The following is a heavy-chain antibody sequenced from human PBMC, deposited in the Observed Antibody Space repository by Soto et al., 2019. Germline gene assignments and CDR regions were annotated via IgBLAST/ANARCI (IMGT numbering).Heavy chain of an antibody. CDR2: ISSSGSTT. V-gene: IGHV3-11*01. J-gene: IGHJ4*02. CDR1: GFTFSDYY. CDR3: ATPPVGYSKGLDY. Sequence: QVQLVESGGGLVKPGGSLRLSCAASGFTFSDYYMSWIRQAPGKGLEWVSYISSSGSTTYYADSVKGRFTISRDNAKDSLYLQMNSLCAEGTAMYYCATPPVGYSKGLDYWGQGTLVTVSS. D-gene: IGHD5-18*01.